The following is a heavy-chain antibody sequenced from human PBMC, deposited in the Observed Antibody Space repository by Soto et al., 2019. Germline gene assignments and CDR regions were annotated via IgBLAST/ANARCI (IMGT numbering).Heavy chain of an antibody. CDR1: GDSVSSHSAG. Sequence: PXQPLSLPSAITGDSVSSHSAGWSWVRQSPSRGLEWLGRTYYRSKWYYEYAVSVRGRITINPDTSKNQYSLQLNSVTPEDTAVYFCARGEQYSGRIFDYWGQGTLVTVSS. D-gene: IGHD1-26*01. V-gene: IGHV6-1*01. J-gene: IGHJ4*01. CDR3: ARGEQYSGRIFDY. CDR2: TYYRSKWYY.